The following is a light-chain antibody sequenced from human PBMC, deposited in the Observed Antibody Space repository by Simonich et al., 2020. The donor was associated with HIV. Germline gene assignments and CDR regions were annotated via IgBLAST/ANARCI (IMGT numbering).Light chain of an antibody. CDR2: GAS. CDR1: KSVSRN. Sequence: EIVMTQSPATLSVSPGERATLSCRASKSVSRNLAWYQQKPGQAPRLLIYGASTRATGIPVSFSGRGSGTEFTLTISSLQSEDFAVYFCQQYDNWPTFGGGTKVEIK. CDR3: QQYDNWPT. V-gene: IGKV3-15*01. J-gene: IGKJ4*01.